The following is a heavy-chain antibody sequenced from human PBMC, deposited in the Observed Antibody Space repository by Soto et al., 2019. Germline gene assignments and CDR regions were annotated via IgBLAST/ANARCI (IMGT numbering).Heavy chain of an antibody. CDR1: GFTLSNAW. V-gene: IGHV3-15*01. D-gene: IGHD4-17*01. J-gene: IGHJ4*02. CDR2: IKRNADGGTA. Sequence: EVQLVESGGGLVKPGGSLRLSCAASGFTLSNAWMSWVRQAPGKGLEWVGRIKRNADGGTADYAAPVKGRFTISRDDSKNTLYLQMNSLKTEDTAVYYCTTAATTVTTIDYWGQGTLVTVSS. CDR3: TTAATTVTTIDY.